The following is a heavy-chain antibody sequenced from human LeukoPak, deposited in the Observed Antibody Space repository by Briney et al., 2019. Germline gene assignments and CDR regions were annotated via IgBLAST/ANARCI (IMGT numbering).Heavy chain of an antibody. V-gene: IGHV6-1*01. D-gene: IGHD5-24*01. CDR1: GDSVSSNSAA. Sequence: SQTVSLTCAISGDSVSSNSAAWNWIRQSPSRGLEWLGRRYFRSKWFNDYAVSVKRRIAINPDTSKNQFSLQLNSVTPEDTAVYYCARDFRDGYSPGFNPWGQGTWVSVFS. CDR2: RYFRSKWFN. CDR3: ARDFRDGYSPGFNP. J-gene: IGHJ5*02.